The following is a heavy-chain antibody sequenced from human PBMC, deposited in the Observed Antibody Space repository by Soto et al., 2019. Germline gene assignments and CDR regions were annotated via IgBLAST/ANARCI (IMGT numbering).Heavy chain of an antibody. V-gene: IGHV5-10-1*01. CDR3: ARHTIQVSEQQVDY. Sequence: GEFLKISCNGSGYSFTIYCISLVLQMPGKGLEWMGRIDPSDSYTNYSPSFQGHVTISADKSISTAYLQWSSLKASDTAMYYCARHTIQVSEQQVDYWGQGTLVTVSS. D-gene: IGHD6-13*01. CDR2: IDPSDSYT. CDR1: GYSFTIYC. J-gene: IGHJ4*02.